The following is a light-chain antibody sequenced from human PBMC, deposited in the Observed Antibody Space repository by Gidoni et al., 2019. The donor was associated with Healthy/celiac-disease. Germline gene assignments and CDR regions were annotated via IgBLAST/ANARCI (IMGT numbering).Light chain of an antibody. CDR1: RSDVGGYNY. V-gene: IGLV2-14*01. Sequence: QSALTQPASVSGSPGQSITISCTGTRSDVGGYNYVSWYQQHPGKAPQLMIYAISNRPSGVSNRFSGSKPGNTASLTISGLQAEDEADYYCSSYTSSSTLYVVFGGGTKLTVL. J-gene: IGLJ2*01. CDR2: AIS. CDR3: SSYTSSSTLYVV.